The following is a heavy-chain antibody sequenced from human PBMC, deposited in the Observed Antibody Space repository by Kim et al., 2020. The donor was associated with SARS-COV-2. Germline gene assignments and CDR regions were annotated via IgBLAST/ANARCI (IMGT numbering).Heavy chain of an antibody. J-gene: IGHJ4*01. CDR2: ISYDGRKT. D-gene: IGHD2-8*01. CDR1: GFSFSSYA. CDR3: ASRERYCTTTSCLDY. Sequence: GGSLRLSCIASGFSFSSYAMYWVRQAPGKGLEWVAVISYDGRKTYYADSVKGRFTISRDNSKNTLYLQMNSLRAEDTAVFYCASRERYCTTTSCLDYWG. V-gene: IGHV3-30*04.